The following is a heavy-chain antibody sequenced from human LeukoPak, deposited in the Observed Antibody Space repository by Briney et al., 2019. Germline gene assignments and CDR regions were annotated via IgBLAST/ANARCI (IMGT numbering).Heavy chain of an antibody. Sequence: SQTLSRTCAISGDSVSSNSAAWNWIRQSPSRGLERLGRTYYRSKWYNDYAVSVKSRITINPDTSKNQFSLQLNSVTPEDTAVYYCARVGAGYSSSWFYNWFDPWGQGTLVTVSS. V-gene: IGHV6-1*01. J-gene: IGHJ5*02. CDR1: GDSVSSNSAA. CDR2: TYYRSKWYN. CDR3: ARVGAGYSSSWFYNWFDP. D-gene: IGHD6-13*01.